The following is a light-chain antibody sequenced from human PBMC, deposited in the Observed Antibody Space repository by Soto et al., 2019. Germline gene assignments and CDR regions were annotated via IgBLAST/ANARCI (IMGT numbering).Light chain of an antibody. J-gene: IGKJ1*01. V-gene: IGKV1-5*01. CDR1: QTINSF. Sequence: DIQMTQSPSTLSASVGDRVTNTCRASQTINSFLAWYQQTPGKAPKLLIYDASSLQSGVPSRFSGGGSGTEFTLTISSLQPDDFATFHCQQYYRYPWTFGQGTKVEIK. CDR3: QQYYRYPWT. CDR2: DAS.